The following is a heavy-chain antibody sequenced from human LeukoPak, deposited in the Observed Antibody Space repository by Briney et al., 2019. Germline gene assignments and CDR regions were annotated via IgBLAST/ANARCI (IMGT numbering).Heavy chain of an antibody. V-gene: IGHV4-59*01. D-gene: IGHD6-13*01. CDR1: GGSISTYF. Sequence: PSETLSLTCTVSGGSISTYFWNWIRQPPGKGLEWIGYVHYNGNTNYNPSLKSRLTISVDTSKNQFSLKLTSMTAADTAVYYCGRDRAAAGGWLDPWGQGALVTVSS. CDR3: GRDRAAAGGWLDP. J-gene: IGHJ5*02. CDR2: VHYNGNT.